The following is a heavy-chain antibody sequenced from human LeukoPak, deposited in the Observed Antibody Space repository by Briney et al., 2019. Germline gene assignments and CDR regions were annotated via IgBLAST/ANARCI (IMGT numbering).Heavy chain of an antibody. CDR1: GGSISSSSYY. Sequence: PSEALSLTCTVSGGSISSSSYYWGWIRQPPGKGLEWIGSIYYSGSPYYNPSLKSRVTISVDTSKKQFSLKLSSVTAADTAVYYCARHVGFITMVRGVINNNWFDPWGQGTLVTVSS. CDR3: ARHVGFITMVRGVINNNWFDP. V-gene: IGHV4-39*01. D-gene: IGHD3-10*01. CDR2: IYYSGSP. J-gene: IGHJ5*02.